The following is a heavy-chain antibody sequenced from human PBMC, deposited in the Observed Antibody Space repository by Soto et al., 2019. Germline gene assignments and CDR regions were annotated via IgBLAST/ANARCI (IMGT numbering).Heavy chain of an antibody. J-gene: IGHJ6*02. Sequence: PSETLSLTCAVYGGSFSGYYWSWIRQPPGKGLEWNGEINHSGSTNYNPSLKSRVTISVDTSKNQFSLKLSSVTAADTAVYYCARGVEQQLVLRYYYGMDVWGQGTTVTVSS. CDR1: GGSFSGYY. CDR3: ARGVEQQLVLRYYYGMDV. CDR2: INHSGST. D-gene: IGHD6-13*01. V-gene: IGHV4-34*01.